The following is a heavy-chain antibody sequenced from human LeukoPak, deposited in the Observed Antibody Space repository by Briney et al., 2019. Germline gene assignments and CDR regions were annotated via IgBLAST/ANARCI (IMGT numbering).Heavy chain of an antibody. CDR2: INHSGST. Sequence: SETLSLTCTVSGGSISSYYWSWIRQPPGKGLEWIGEINHSGSTNYNPSLKSRVTISVDTSKNQFSLKLNSVTAADTAVYYCVRRAMSSGYDGWYFDLWGRGTLVTVSS. J-gene: IGHJ2*01. V-gene: IGHV4-34*01. CDR3: VRRAMSSGYDGWYFDL. CDR1: GGSISSYY. D-gene: IGHD3-22*01.